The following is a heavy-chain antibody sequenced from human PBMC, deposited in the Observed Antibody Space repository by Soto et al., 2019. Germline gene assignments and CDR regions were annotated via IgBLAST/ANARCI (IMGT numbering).Heavy chain of an antibody. V-gene: IGHV3-7*03. J-gene: IGHJ5*02. D-gene: IGHD3-3*01. CDR3: ARDRAPHYDFWSGYYRYWFDP. CDR1: VFTFISYW. CDR2: IKQDGSEK. Sequence: PGGSLRLSCASSVFTFISYWMSWVRQAPGKGLEWVANIKQDGSEKYYVDSVKGRFTISRDNAKNSLYLQMNSLRAEDTAVYYCARDRAPHYDFWSGYYRYWFDPWGQGTLVTVSS.